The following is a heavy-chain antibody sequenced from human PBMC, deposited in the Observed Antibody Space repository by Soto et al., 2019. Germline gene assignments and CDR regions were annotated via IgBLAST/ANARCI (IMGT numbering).Heavy chain of an antibody. CDR1: GGSISSSSYY. Sequence: SETLSLTCTVSGGSISSSSYYWGWIRQPPGKGLEWIGSIYYSGSTYYNPSLKSRVTISVDTSKNQFSLKLSSVTAADTAVYYCARQGGYSYGYVFDYWGQGTLVTVSS. CDR3: ARQGGYSYGYVFDY. D-gene: IGHD5-18*01. V-gene: IGHV4-39*01. CDR2: IYYSGST. J-gene: IGHJ4*02.